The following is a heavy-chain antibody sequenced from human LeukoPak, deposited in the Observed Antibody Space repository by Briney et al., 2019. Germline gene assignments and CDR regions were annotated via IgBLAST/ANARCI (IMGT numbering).Heavy chain of an antibody. D-gene: IGHD6-25*01. CDR1: GYTFTSYY. CDR3: AAATLAPDVFDI. J-gene: IGHJ3*02. V-gene: IGHV1-46*01. CDR2: INPSGGST. Sequence: ASVKVSCKASGYTFTSYYMHWVRQAPGQGLEWMGIINPSGGSTSYAQKFQGRVTMTRDTSTSTVYMELSSLRSEDTAIYYCAAATLAPDVFDIWGQGTMVIVSS.